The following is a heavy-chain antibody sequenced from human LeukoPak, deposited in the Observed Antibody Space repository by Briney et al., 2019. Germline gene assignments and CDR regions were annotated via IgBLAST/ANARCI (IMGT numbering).Heavy chain of an antibody. Sequence: QAGGPLRLSCAASGFTLSSCGMHWVRQAPGKGLEWVAVITYDGITTYFDDSVKGRFTISRDTSKSMLYLQMNSLRPEDTAVYYCVKEQSSGNYRTADFWGQGTLVTVSS. CDR2: ITYDGITT. CDR1: GFTLSSCG. J-gene: IGHJ4*02. D-gene: IGHD3-10*01. CDR3: VKEQSSGNYRTADF. V-gene: IGHV3-30*18.